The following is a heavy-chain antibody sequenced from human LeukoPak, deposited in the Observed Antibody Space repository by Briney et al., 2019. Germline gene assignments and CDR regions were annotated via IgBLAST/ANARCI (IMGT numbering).Heavy chain of an antibody. CDR1: GGSISSYY. CDR3: ARVEMATFDY. J-gene: IGHJ4*02. Sequence: SETLSLTCTVSGGSISSYYWSWIRQPPGKGLEWIGYIYYSGSTNYNPSLKSRVTISVDTSKNQFSLKLSSVTAAATAVYYCARVEMATFDYWGQGTLVTVSS. CDR2: IYYSGST. V-gene: IGHV4-59*01. D-gene: IGHD5-24*01.